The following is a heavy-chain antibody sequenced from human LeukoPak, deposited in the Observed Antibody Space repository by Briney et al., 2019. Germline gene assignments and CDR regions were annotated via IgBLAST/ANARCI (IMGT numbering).Heavy chain of an antibody. CDR3: ARDGGSTSGYYYYGMDV. J-gene: IGHJ6*02. Sequence: PGGSLRLSCAVSGFTVSNNYMSWVRQAPGKGLEWVAVIYSGGSTYYANSVKGRFTISRDNSKNTLYLQMNSLRAEDTAVYYCARDGGSTSGYYYYGMDVWGQGTTVTVSS. CDR2: IYSGGST. D-gene: IGHD2-2*01. CDR1: GFTVSNNY. V-gene: IGHV3-66*02.